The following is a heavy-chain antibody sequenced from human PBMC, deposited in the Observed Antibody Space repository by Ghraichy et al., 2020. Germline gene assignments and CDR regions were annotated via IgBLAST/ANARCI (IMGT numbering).Heavy chain of an antibody. J-gene: IGHJ4*02. CDR1: GFTFSSYW. CDR3: ARDRGSECGSTSCYRFEY. V-gene: IGHV3-7*01. Sequence: GESLNISCAASGFTFSSYWMSWVRQAPGKGLEWVANIKQDGTEKYYVDSVKGRFTISRDNAKNSLYLQMKSLRAEDTAVYYCARDRGSECGSTSCYRFEYWGQGTLVTVSS. D-gene: IGHD2-2*01. CDR2: IKQDGTEK.